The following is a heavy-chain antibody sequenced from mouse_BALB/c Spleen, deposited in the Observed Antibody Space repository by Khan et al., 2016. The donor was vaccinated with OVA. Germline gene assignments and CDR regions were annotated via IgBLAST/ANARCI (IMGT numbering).Heavy chain of an antibody. CDR1: GFTFSRYS. D-gene: IGHD1-1*01. CDR3: ARHEDYYGSRPYFDY. CDR2: ISTGGSYT. J-gene: IGHJ2*01. Sequence: EVELVESGGGLVKPGGSLKLSCVASGFTFSRYSMSWVRQTPEKRLEWVASISTGGSYTYYPDSVQGRFTLSRDNADNTLYLQMSSLRSEDTAIYYCARHEDYYGSRPYFDYWGQGTALTVSS. V-gene: IGHV5-9-3*01.